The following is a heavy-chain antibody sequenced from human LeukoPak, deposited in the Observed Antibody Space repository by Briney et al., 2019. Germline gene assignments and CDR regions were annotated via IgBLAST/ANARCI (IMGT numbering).Heavy chain of an antibody. CDR1: GFTFSSYS. CDR3: ARETRTYYYGSGNWFDP. D-gene: IGHD3-10*01. CDR2: ISSSSSTI. Sequence: GGSLRLSCAAPGFTFSSYSRNWVRQAQGKGLEWFSYISSSSSTIYYADSVKGRFTISRDNAKNSLYLQMNSLRAEDTAVYYCARETRTYYYGSGNWFDPWGQGTLVTVSS. J-gene: IGHJ5*02. V-gene: IGHV3-48*01.